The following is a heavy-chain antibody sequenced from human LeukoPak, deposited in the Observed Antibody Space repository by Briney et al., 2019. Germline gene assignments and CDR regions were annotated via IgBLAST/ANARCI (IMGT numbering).Heavy chain of an antibody. CDR1: GFTFSSYE. CDR3: ARGIDYDILTGERGAFDY. CDR2: IISIGSTI. V-gene: IGHV3-48*03. D-gene: IGHD3-9*01. J-gene: IGHJ4*02. Sequence: GGSLRLSCAASGFTFSSYEMSWVRQAPGKGLEWVSYIISIGSTIYYADSVKGRFTISRDNAKNSLYLQMNSLRAEDTAVYYCARGIDYDILTGERGAFDYWGQGTLVTVSS.